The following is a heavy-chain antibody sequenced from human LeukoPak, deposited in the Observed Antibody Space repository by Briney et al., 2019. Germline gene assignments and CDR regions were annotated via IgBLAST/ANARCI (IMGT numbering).Heavy chain of an antibody. D-gene: IGHD2-2*01. CDR3: ARPRYCSSTSCSNAFDI. CDR1: GYTFTGYY. Sequence: ASVKVSCKASGYTFTGYYMHWVRQAPGQGLEWMGWINPNSGGTNYAQKFQGRVTMTRDTSISTAYMELSRLRSDDTAVYYCARPRYCSSTSCSNAFDIWGQGTMVTVSS. CDR2: INPNSGGT. V-gene: IGHV1-2*02. J-gene: IGHJ3*02.